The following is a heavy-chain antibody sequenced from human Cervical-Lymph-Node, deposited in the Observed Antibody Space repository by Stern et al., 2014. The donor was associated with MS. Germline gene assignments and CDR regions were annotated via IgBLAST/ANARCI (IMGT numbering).Heavy chain of an antibody. Sequence: QLQLQESGPGLVKPSGTLYLTCAVSGGSISNNNWRSWGRRPPGEGLAWMGAIIQSGYYNYDQSPKRQVTISMDKARKQLSLKVASVTAADTAVYYCARVPTQYDSPPVPWGQGTLVTVSS. CDR3: ARVPTQYDSPPVP. J-gene: IGHJ5*02. D-gene: IGHD3-3*01. V-gene: IGHV4-4*02. CDR2: IIQSGYY. CDR1: GGSISNNNW.